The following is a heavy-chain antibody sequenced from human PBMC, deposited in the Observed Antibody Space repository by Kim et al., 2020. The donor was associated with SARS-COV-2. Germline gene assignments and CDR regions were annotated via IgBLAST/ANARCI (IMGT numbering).Heavy chain of an antibody. V-gene: IGHV3-30*01. J-gene: IGHJ2*01. CDR3: ARGGTANWYFDL. D-gene: IGHD2-21*02. Sequence: YYADALKDRFTISRDNSKNTLYLQMNSLRAEDTAVYYCARGGTANWYFDLWGRGTLVTVSS.